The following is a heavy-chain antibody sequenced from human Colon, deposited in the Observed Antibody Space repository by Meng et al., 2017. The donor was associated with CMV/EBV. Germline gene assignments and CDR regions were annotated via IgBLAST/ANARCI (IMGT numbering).Heavy chain of an antibody. D-gene: IGHD2-2*01. Sequence: SVMVSFKASGGTFSSYAISWVRQAPGQGLEWMGGIIPIFGTANYAQKFQGRVTITTDESTSTAYMELSSLRSEDTAVYYCATSGRYCSSTSCHLHYYGMDVWGQGTTVTVSS. J-gene: IGHJ6*02. V-gene: IGHV1-69*05. CDR3: ATSGRYCSSTSCHLHYYGMDV. CDR1: GGTFSSYA. CDR2: IIPIFGTA.